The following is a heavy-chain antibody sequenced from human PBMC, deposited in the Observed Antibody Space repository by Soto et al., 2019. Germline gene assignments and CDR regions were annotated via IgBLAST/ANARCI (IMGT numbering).Heavy chain of an antibody. CDR2: IWYDGSNK. Sequence: QVQLVESGGGVVQPGRSLRLSCAASGFTFSSYGMHWVRQAPGKGLEWVAVIWYDGSNKYYADSVKGRFTISRDNSKNTLYLQMNSLRAEDTAVYYCARVIGDSDRDFWSGFEYWGQGTLVTVSS. D-gene: IGHD3-3*01. CDR3: ARVIGDSDRDFWSGFEY. CDR1: GFTFSSYG. V-gene: IGHV3-33*01. J-gene: IGHJ4*02.